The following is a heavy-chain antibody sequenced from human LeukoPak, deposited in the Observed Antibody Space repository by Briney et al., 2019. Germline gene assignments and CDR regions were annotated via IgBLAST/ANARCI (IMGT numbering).Heavy chain of an antibody. D-gene: IGHD2-21*02. CDR2: IIPIFGTA. Sequence: SVKVSCKASGGTFSSYAISWVRQAPGQGLEWMGRIIPIFGTANYAQKFQGRVTITTDESTSTAYMELSSLRSEDAAVYYCAREVHGGDCYAFDIWGQGTMVTVSS. CDR3: AREVHGGDCYAFDI. J-gene: IGHJ3*02. CDR1: GGTFSSYA. V-gene: IGHV1-69*05.